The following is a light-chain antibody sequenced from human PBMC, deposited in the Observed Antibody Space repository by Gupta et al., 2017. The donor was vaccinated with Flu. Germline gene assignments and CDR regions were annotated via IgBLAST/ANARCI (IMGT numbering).Light chain of an antibody. CDR2: RAS. CDR3: QQKGFSPWT. V-gene: IGKV3-20*01. CDR1: QNVNNY. J-gene: IGKJ1*01. Sequence: PGTLCLSPGERATLSVMASQNVNNYLVWFQQKRGQAPRVLIFRASKRAPGIPDRFSGSGSGTEFTLTISRLEPEDFAVYYCQQKGFSPWTLGEGTKVEIK.